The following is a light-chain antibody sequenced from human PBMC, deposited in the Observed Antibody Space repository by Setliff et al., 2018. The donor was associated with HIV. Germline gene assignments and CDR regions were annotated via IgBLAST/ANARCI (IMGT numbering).Light chain of an antibody. CDR3: SSYASSNTLP. CDR1: SRDVGGYNY. J-gene: IGLJ1*01. Sequence: QSVLTQPASVSGSPGQSITISCTGTSRDVGGYNYVSWYQQHPGKAPKLIIYEVRNRPSGVSNRFSGSKSGNTASLTISGPQAEDEADYYCSSYASSNTLPFGTGTKVTVL. CDR2: EVR. V-gene: IGLV2-14*01.